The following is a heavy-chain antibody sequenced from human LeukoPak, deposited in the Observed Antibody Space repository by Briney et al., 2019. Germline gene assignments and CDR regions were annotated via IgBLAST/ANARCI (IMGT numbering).Heavy chain of an antibody. V-gene: IGHV3-21*01. CDR2: ISSSSSYI. CDR1: GFTFSSYS. Sequence: GGSLRLSCAASGFTFSSYSMNWVRQAPGKGLKWASSISSSSSYIYYADSVKGRFTISRDNAKNSLYLQMNSLRAEDTAVYYCARAGTPTYYYDSSGYYFDYWGQGTLVTVSS. J-gene: IGHJ4*02. D-gene: IGHD3-22*01. CDR3: ARAGTPTYYYDSSGYYFDY.